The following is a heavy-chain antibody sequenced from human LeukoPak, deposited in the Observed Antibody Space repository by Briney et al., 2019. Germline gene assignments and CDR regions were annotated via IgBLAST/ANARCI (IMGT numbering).Heavy chain of an antibody. D-gene: IGHD4-17*01. CDR3: AKDLNYGDLFDY. J-gene: IGHJ4*02. Sequence: PGGSLRLSCAASGFTFSTYGMHWVRQAPGKGLEWVTFIRNDGRNKYYADSVKGRFTISRDNSKNTLYLQMKSLRAEDTAVYYCAKDLNYGDLFDYWGQGTLVTVSS. V-gene: IGHV3-30*02. CDR1: GFTFSTYG. CDR2: IRNDGRNK.